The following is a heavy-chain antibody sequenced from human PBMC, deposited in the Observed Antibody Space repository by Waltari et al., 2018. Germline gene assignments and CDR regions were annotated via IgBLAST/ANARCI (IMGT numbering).Heavy chain of an antibody. V-gene: IGHV3-15*01. CDR3: NTGGWYDP. J-gene: IGHJ5*02. CDR2: IRSKAEGGTI. Sequence: EVQLVECGGGLVKPGGSLRPSCAASGFTFTNAWMVWVRQAPGKGLEWVGRIRSKAEGGTIDYAAPVKGRFTISRDYSTKTMYLQMNSLKTEDTAVYYCNTGGWYDPWGQGTLVTVSS. CDR1: GFTFTNAW.